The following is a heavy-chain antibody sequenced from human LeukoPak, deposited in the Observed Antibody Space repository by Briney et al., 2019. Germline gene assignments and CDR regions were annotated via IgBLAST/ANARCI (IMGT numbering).Heavy chain of an antibody. V-gene: IGHV3-21*01. CDR3: ARDAYYGSGSYGY. J-gene: IGHJ4*02. D-gene: IGHD3-10*01. Sequence: GGSLRLSCAASGFTFSSYWMSWVRQAPGKGLEWVSSISSSSSYIYYADSVKGRFTISRDNAKNSLYLQMNSLSAEDTAVYYCARDAYYGSGSYGYWGQGTLVTVSS. CDR2: ISSSSSYI. CDR1: GFTFSSYW.